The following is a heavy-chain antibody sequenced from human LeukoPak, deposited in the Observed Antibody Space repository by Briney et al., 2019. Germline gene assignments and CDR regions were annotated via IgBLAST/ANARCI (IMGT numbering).Heavy chain of an antibody. CDR3: AKDPTYYYDSSGSYFDY. J-gene: IGHJ4*02. Sequence: PGGSLRLSCAASGFTFDDYAMHWVRQAPGKGLEWVSGISWNSGSIGYADSVKGRFTISRDNAKNSLYLQMNSLRAEDTALYYCAKDPTYYYDSSGSYFDYWGQGTLVTVPS. CDR1: GFTFDDYA. V-gene: IGHV3-9*01. D-gene: IGHD3-22*01. CDR2: ISWNSGSI.